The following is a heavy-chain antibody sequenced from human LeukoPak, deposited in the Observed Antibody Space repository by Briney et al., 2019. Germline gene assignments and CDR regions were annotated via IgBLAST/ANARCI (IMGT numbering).Heavy chain of an antibody. J-gene: IGHJ5*02. CDR3: VRFGLTSSLDH. CDR1: GYNLTNNW. Sequence: GESLKISCKISGYNLTNNWIGWVRQVPGKGLEWRGLIYPCYSDAKYNPSFQGQVTLSVDASISTAYLQLSGLRASDTAIYYCVRFGLTSSLDHWGQGTLVTVSS. V-gene: IGHV5-51*01. D-gene: IGHD6-13*01. CDR2: IYPCYSDA.